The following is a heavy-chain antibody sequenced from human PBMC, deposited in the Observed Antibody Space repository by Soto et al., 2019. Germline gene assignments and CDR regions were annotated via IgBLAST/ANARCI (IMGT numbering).Heavy chain of an antibody. CDR1: GYTCTTSG. CDR3: ARAGELPYYYYGMDV. D-gene: IGHD1-7*01. CDR2: VSGYSGNT. V-gene: IGHV1-18*01. Sequence: QVQLVQSGGEVKKPGASVKVSCKASGYTCTTSGVSWVRQAPGQGLEWMGWVSGYSGNTKYEEKFHDRVTMTTDTSTSTAYLELRSLTTDDTAVYYCARAGELPYYYYGMDVWGQGTTVIVSS. J-gene: IGHJ6*02.